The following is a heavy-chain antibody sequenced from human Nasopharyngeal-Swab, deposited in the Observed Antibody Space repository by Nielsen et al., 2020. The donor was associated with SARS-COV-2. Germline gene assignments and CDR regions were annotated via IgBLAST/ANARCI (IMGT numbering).Heavy chain of an antibody. J-gene: IGHJ6*04. V-gene: IGHV3-33*08. CDR2: IWYDGSNK. CDR1: GFTFSSYS. D-gene: IGHD3-9*01. CDR3: ARDPNFDPSGNVDV. Sequence: GGSLRLSCAASGFTFSSYSMNWVRQAPGKGLGWVAVIWYDGSNKYYADSVKGRFTISRDNSKNTLYLQMNSLRAEGTAVYYCARDPNFDPSGNVDVWGKGTTVTVSS.